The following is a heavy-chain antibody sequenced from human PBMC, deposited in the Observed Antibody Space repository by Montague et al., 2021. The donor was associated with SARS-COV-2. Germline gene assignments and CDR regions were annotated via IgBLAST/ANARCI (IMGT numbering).Heavy chain of an antibody. Sequence: SETLSLTCAVSGGSISSSNWWSWVRQPPGKGLEWIGEIYHSGSTNYNPSLKSRVTISVDKSKNQFSLKLSSVSAADTAVYYCARGKRWLQPLLALSYSSGMDVWGQGTPVTVSS. J-gene: IGHJ6*02. D-gene: IGHD5-24*01. CDR3: ARGKRWLQPLLALSYSSGMDV. V-gene: IGHV4-4*02. CDR2: IYHSGST. CDR1: GGSISSSNW.